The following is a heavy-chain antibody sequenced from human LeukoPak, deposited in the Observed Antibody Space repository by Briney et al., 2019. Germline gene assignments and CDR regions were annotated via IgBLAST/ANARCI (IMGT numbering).Heavy chain of an antibody. Sequence: ASVKVSCKASGYTFTGYYMHWVRQAPGQGLEWMGWINPNSGGTNYAQKFQGRVTMTRDTSISTAYMELSRLRSDDTAVYYCARDLVAAAGTYNYWGQGTLVTVS. D-gene: IGHD6-13*01. J-gene: IGHJ4*02. CDR3: ARDLVAAAGTYNY. V-gene: IGHV1-2*02. CDR1: GYTFTGYY. CDR2: INPNSGGT.